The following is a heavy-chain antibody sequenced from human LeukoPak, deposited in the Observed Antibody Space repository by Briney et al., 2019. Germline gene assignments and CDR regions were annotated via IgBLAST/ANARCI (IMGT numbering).Heavy chain of an antibody. D-gene: IGHD3-3*01. J-gene: IGHJ5*02. CDR3: ARVSGYYNWFDP. CDR2: IYSGGST. Sequence: GGSLRLSCAASGFTVSSNYMSWVRQAPGKGLEWVSVIYSGGSTYYADSVKGRFTISRDNAKNSLYLQMNGLRAEDTAVYYCARVSGYYNWFDPWGQGTLVTVSS. CDR1: GFTVSSNY. V-gene: IGHV3-53*01.